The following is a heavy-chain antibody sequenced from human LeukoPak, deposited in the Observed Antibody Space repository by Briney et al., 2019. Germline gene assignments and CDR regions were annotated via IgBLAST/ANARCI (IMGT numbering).Heavy chain of an antibody. V-gene: IGHV3-48*03. CDR3: AREGHYCSSTSCHRYFDY. CDR1: GFTFSSYE. D-gene: IGHD2-2*02. J-gene: IGHJ4*02. CDR2: ISSNGSTI. Sequence: PGGSLRLSCAASGFTFSSYEMNWVRQAPGQGLEWVSYISSNGSTINYADSLKGRFTISRDNAKNSLYLQMNSLRAEDTAVYYCAREGHYCSSTSCHRYFDYWGQGTLVTVSS.